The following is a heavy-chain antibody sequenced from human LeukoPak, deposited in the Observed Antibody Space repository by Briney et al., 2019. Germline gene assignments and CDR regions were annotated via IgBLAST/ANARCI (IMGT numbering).Heavy chain of an antibody. CDR3: ARVDRGYYDYVWGSYRPIDY. CDR1: GYTFTGYY. CDR2: INPNSGGT. Sequence: GASVKVSCKASGYTFTGYYMHWVRQAPGQGLEWMGWINPNSGGTNYAQEFQGRVTMTRDTSVSTAYMELSRLRSDDTAVYYCARVDRGYYDYVWGSYRPIDYWGQGTLVTVSS. V-gene: IGHV1-2*02. D-gene: IGHD3-16*02. J-gene: IGHJ4*02.